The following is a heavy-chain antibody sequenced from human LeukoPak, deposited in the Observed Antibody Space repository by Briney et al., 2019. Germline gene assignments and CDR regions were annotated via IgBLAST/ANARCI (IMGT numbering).Heavy chain of an antibody. V-gene: IGHV1-69*13. Sequence: SVKVSCTASGGTFSSYAISWVRQAPGQGLEWMGGIIPIFGTANYAQNFQGRVTITADESTSTAYMELSSLRSEDTAVYYCAREGGLRYYYFDYWGQGTLVTVSS. CDR1: GGTFSSYA. J-gene: IGHJ4*02. CDR3: AREGGLRYYYFDY. CDR2: IIPIFGTA. D-gene: IGHD3-9*01.